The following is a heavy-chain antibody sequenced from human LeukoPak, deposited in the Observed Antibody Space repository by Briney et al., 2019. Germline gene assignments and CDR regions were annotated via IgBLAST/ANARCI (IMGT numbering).Heavy chain of an antibody. CDR3: ARDFFLDWFDP. Sequence: ASVKVSCKASGYTFTGYYMHWVRQAPGQGLEWMGWINPNSGGTNYAQKFQGRVTMTRDTSISTAYMELRGLRSDDTAVYYCARDFFLDWFDPWGQGTLVTVSS. V-gene: IGHV1-2*02. CDR1: GYTFTGYY. CDR2: INPNSGGT. J-gene: IGHJ5*02.